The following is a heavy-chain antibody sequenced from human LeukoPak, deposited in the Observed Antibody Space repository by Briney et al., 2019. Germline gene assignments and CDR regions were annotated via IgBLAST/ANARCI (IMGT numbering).Heavy chain of an antibody. CDR3: ARVVGYYGSGSYYSYYYYMDV. CDR1: GGTFSSYA. CDR2: IIPIFGTA. Sequence: ASVKVSCKASGGTFSSYAISWVRQAPGQGLEWMGGIIPIFGTANYAQKFQGRVTITADESTSTAYMELSSLRSEDTAVYYCARVVGYYGSGSYYSYYYYMDVWGKGTTITISS. J-gene: IGHJ6*03. V-gene: IGHV1-69*13. D-gene: IGHD3-10*01.